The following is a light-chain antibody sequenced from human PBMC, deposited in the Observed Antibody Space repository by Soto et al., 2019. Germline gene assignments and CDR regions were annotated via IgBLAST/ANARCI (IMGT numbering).Light chain of an antibody. Sequence: DIQLTQSPSFLSASAGDGVTITCRASQGISSYLAWYQQKPGKAPKLLIYAASTLQSGVPSRFSGSGSGTEFTLTISSLQPEDFATYYCQQVNSYPHTFGQGTKLEIK. CDR2: AAS. CDR1: QGISSY. CDR3: QQVNSYPHT. J-gene: IGKJ2*01. V-gene: IGKV1-9*01.